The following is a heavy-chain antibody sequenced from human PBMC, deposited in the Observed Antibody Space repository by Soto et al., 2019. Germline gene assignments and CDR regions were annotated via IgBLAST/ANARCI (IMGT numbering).Heavy chain of an antibody. V-gene: IGHV4-59*01. CDR2: IYYSGST. Sequence: XETLSLTCTVSGGSISSYYWSWIRQPPGKGLEWIGYIYYSGSTNYNPSLKSRVTISVDTSKNQFSLKLSSVTAADTAVYYCARDRRRGYCSGGSCYSSWFDPWGQGTLVTVSS. D-gene: IGHD2-15*01. CDR3: ARDRRRGYCSGGSCYSSWFDP. J-gene: IGHJ5*02. CDR1: GGSISSYY.